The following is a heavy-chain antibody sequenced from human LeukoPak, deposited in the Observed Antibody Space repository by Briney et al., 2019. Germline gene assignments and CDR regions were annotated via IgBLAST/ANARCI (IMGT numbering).Heavy chain of an antibody. CDR1: GGSFSGYY. CDR3: ARHADTAMVTDFDY. V-gene: IGHV4-34*01. D-gene: IGHD5-18*01. J-gene: IGHJ4*02. Sequence: PSETLSLTCAVYGGSFSGYYWSWIRQPPGKGLEWIGEINHSGSTNYNPSLKSRVTTSVDTSKNQFSLKLSSVTAADTAVYYCARHADTAMVTDFDYWGQGTLVTVSS. CDR2: INHSGST.